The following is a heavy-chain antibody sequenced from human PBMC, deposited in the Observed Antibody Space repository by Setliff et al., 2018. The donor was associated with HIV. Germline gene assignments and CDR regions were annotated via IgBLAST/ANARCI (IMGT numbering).Heavy chain of an antibody. CDR1: GYTFSTYG. Sequence: ASVKVSCKASGYTFSTYGISWVRQAPGQGLEWMGWITPYNNNTQYTQEFQGRVTITRDTSASTAYMELSSLNSADMAVYYCARGGGDSSQFDHWGQGTLVTVSS. CDR3: ARGGGDSSQFDH. CDR2: ITPYNNNT. D-gene: IGHD2-21*01. V-gene: IGHV1-18*03. J-gene: IGHJ4*02.